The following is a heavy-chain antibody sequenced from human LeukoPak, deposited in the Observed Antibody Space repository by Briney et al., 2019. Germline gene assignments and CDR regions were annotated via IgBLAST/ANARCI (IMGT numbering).Heavy chain of an antibody. Sequence: PGGSLRLSCAASGFTFSDYYMSWIRQAPGKGLEWVSYISSSGSTIYYADSVKGRFTISRDNAKNSLYLQMNSLRAEDTAVYYCARDQALTYYDFWSGYYAGSDYWGQGTLVTVSS. CDR1: GFTFSDYY. CDR2: ISSSGSTI. CDR3: ARDQALTYYDFWSGYYAGSDY. D-gene: IGHD3-3*01. J-gene: IGHJ4*02. V-gene: IGHV3-11*01.